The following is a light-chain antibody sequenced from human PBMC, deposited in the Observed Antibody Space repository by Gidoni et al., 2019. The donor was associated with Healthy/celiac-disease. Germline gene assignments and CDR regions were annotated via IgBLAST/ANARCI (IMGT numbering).Light chain of an antibody. CDR1: KLGDKY. Sequence: SYDLTQPPSVSVSPGQTASITCPGDKLGDKYACWYQQKPGQSTVLVIYQDSKRPSGIPERFSGSNSGNTATLTISGTQAMDEADYYCQAWDSSTGVFGGGTKLTVL. CDR3: QAWDSSTGV. J-gene: IGLJ2*01. V-gene: IGLV3-1*01. CDR2: QDS.